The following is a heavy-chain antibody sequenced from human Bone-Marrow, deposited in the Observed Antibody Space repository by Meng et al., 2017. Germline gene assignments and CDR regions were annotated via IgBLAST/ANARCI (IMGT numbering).Heavy chain of an antibody. CDR1: GGSFSDYY. V-gene: IGHV4-34*01. CDR2: INHSGST. CDR3: ARGPTTMAHDFDY. J-gene: IGHJ4*02. Sequence: VPLPEAGPGLLTPSEPLSLSCVVSGGSFSDYYRSWTRKPPGKGLEWIGEINHSGSTNYNPSLEGRATISVDTSQNNLSLRLSSVTAADSAVYYCARGPTTMAHDFDYWGQGTLVTVSS. D-gene: IGHD4-11*01.